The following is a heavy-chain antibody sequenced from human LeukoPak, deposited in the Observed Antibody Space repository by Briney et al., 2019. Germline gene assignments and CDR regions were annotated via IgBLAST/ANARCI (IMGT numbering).Heavy chain of an antibody. CDR1: GYTFTGYY. CDR2: INPNSGGT. Sequence: ASVKVSCKASGYTFTGYYMHWVRQAPGQGLEWMGWINPNSGGTNYAQKLQGRVTMTTDTSTSTAYMELRSLRSDDTAVYYCARVHRTWNYYEGKGVFDYWGQGTLVTVSS. CDR3: ARVHRTWNYYEGKGVFDY. D-gene: IGHD3-22*01. V-gene: IGHV1-2*02. J-gene: IGHJ4*02.